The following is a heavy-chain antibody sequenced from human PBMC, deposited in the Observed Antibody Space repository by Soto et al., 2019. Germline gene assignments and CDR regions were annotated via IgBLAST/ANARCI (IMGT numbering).Heavy chain of an antibody. CDR1: GFTFSSYA. CDR3: AKVPRVRGVILSGFAP. CDR2: ISGSGGST. D-gene: IGHD3-10*01. J-gene: IGHJ5*02. V-gene: IGHV3-23*01. Sequence: GGSPRLSCAASGFTFSSYAMSWVRQAPGKGLEWVSAISGSGGSTYYADSVKGRFTISRDDPKTPLYRQINGLRAEDTAVYYCAKVPRVRGVILSGFAPGAQGTLVPASS.